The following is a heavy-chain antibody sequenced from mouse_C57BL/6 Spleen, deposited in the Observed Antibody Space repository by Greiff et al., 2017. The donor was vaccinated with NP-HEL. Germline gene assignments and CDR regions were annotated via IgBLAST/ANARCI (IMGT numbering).Heavy chain of an antibody. V-gene: IGHV1-54*01. CDR3: ARSNDYAFAMED. D-gene: IGHD2-4*01. J-gene: IGHJ4*01. Sequence: QVQLQQSGAELVRPGTSVKVSCTASGYAFTNYLIEWVKQRPGQGLEWIGVINPGSGGTNYDEKFKGKATLTADKSSSTAYMQLSSLTSDDYAVYFCARSNDYAFAMEDWGQGTSVTVSS. CDR2: INPGSGGT. CDR1: GYAFTNYL.